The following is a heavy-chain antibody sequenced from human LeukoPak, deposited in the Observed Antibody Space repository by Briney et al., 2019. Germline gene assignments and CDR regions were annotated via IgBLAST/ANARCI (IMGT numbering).Heavy chain of an antibody. J-gene: IGHJ4*02. D-gene: IGHD4-17*01. V-gene: IGHV3-20*04. Sequence: GGPLRFSCVASGLTFDDYGMSWVRQAPGKGLEWVSGINWNGGTTTYADSVKGRFTISRDNAKNSLYLQMNSLRVEDTAFYYCARQAVTTGWYFDYWGQGTLVAVSS. CDR3: ARQAVTTGWYFDY. CDR1: GLTFDDYG. CDR2: INWNGGTT.